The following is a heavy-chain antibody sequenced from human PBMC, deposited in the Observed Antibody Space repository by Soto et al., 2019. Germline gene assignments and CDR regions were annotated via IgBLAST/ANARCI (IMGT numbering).Heavy chain of an antibody. D-gene: IGHD3-22*01. J-gene: IGHJ6*02. CDR1: GYTFTSYG. CDR2: ISAYDGNT. Sequence: QAQLVQSGAEVKKPGASVKVSCKASGYTFTSYGINWVRQAPGQGLEWLGWISAYDGNTKYAQSVQGRVSMTTDTSTKTAYMELRSLRSDDTAMYYCAGGGYYDSSGSRNYYYYVMNVWGQGTTVSVSS. V-gene: IGHV1-18*04. CDR3: AGGGYYDSSGSRNYYYYVMNV.